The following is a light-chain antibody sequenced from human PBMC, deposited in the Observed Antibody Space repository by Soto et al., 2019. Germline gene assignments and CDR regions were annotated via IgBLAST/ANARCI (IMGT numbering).Light chain of an antibody. V-gene: IGLV2-23*02. Sequence: QSVLTQPASVSGSPGQSITISCIGTSSDVGNYELVSWYQQLPGKAPKLIIYEVTKRPSGVPNRFSGSKSGNTASLTISGLLAEDEADYHCCSFAGGSTYVVFGGGTKVPVL. J-gene: IGLJ2*01. CDR3: CSFAGGSTYVV. CDR1: SSDVGNYEL. CDR2: EVT.